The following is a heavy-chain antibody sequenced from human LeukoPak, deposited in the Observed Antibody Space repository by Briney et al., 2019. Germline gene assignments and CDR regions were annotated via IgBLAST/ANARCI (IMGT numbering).Heavy chain of an antibody. D-gene: IGHD6-19*01. V-gene: IGHV3-30-3*01. CDR2: ISYDGSNK. CDR1: GFTFSSYA. J-gene: IGHJ4*02. Sequence: GGSLRLSFAASGFTFSSYAMHRVRQAPGKGLEWVAVISYDGSNKYYADSVKGRFTISRDNSKNTLYLQMNSLRAEDTAVYYCAREIGVAGGYWGQGTLVTVSS. CDR3: AREIGVAGGY.